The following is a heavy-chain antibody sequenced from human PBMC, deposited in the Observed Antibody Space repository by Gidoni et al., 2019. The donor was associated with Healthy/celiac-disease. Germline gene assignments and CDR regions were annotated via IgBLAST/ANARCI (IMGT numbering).Heavy chain of an antibody. CDR1: GFTLSSYE. CDR3: ARDAVPTLFDY. V-gene: IGHV3-48*03. Sequence: EVQLVESGVGLVQPGGSLRLSCAASGFTLSSYELNWVRQAPGKGLEWISYISSSGSTRYYADSVKGRFTISRDNAKNSLYLQMNSLRAEDTAVYYCARDAVPTLFDYWGQGTLVTVSS. CDR2: ISSSGSTR. J-gene: IGHJ4*02. D-gene: IGHD6-6*01.